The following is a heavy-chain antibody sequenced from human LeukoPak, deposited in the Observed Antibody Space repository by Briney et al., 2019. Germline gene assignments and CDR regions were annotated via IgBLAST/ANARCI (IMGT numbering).Heavy chain of an antibody. J-gene: IGHJ1*01. V-gene: IGHV4-38-2*01. D-gene: IGHD6-13*01. CDR1: GYSXRSGXX. Sequence: SLXXXXSGYSXRSGXXWGWIRQPPGXXLEWIGTIYQSGSTYYNPSLKSRVTISIDSSKNQFSLRLTSVTAADTAVYFCASPVGIAAAGEYFQRWGQGTLVTVSS. CDR3: ASPVGIAAAGEYFQR. CDR2: IYQSGST.